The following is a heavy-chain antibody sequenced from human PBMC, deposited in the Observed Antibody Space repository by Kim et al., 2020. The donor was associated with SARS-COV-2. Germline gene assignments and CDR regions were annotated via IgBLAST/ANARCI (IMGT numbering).Heavy chain of an antibody. CDR2: FDPEDGET. Sequence: ASVKVSCKVSGYTLTELPMHWVRQAPGKGLEWMGGFDPEDGETIYAQKFQGRVTMTEDTSTDTAYMELSSLRSEDTAVYYCATGPPFIVGATGDRFFYYGMDVWGQGTTVTVSS. J-gene: IGHJ6*02. D-gene: IGHD1-26*01. CDR3: ATGPPFIVGATGDRFFYYGMDV. CDR1: GYTLTELP. V-gene: IGHV1-24*01.